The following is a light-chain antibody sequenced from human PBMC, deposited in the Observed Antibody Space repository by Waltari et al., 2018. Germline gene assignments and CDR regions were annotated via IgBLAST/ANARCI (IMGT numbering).Light chain of an antibody. J-gene: IGLJ1*01. V-gene: IGLV1-51*01. Sequence: QSVLTQPPSVSATTGQTVTISCSGSNSNIGITYVSWYQQFPGTAPKLLIYDDNNRPSQIPDRFSGSKSGTSATLGITGLQAGDEADYYCGTWDSTLSTYVYGTGTRLTVL. CDR1: NSNIGITY. CDR3: GTWDSTLSTYV. CDR2: DDN.